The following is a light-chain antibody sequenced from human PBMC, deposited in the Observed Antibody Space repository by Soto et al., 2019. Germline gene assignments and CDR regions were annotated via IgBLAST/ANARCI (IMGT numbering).Light chain of an antibody. V-gene: IGKV3-11*01. J-gene: IGKJ4*01. CDR3: QQRSNWPSLT. CDR1: PSVSSY. CDR2: DAS. Sequence: IVFTQSPGTPALSSGERATLSCRASPSVSSYLAWYQQKPGQAPRLLIYDASNRATGIPARFSGSGSGTDFTLTISSLEPEDFAVYYCQQRSNWPSLTFGGGTKVDIK.